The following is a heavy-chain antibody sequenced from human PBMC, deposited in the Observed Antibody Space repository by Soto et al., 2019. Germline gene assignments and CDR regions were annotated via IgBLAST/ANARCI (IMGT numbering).Heavy chain of an antibody. J-gene: IGHJ6*02. CDR1: GGTISRYY. CDR2: MYNTGST. D-gene: IGHD2-21*02. V-gene: IGHV4-59*01. CDR3: ARDLWGYCGTDCYPLDV. Sequence: QVQLQESGPGLVKPSETLSLTCTVSGGTISRYYWSWIRQPPGKGLEWIGYMYNTGSTVYNPSFMSRVTISVHXSXNXLSLKLNSVTAADTAVYYCARDLWGYCGTDCYPLDVWGQGTTVTVSS.